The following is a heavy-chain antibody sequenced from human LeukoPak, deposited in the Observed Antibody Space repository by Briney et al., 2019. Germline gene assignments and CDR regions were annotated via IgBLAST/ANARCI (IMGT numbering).Heavy chain of an antibody. Sequence: SETLSLTCTVSGGSISSSSYYWGWIRQPPGKGLEWIGSIYYSGSTYYNPSLKSRVTISVDTSKNQFSLKLSSVTAADTAVYYCASRSPGYSSSWSNDAFDIWGQGTMVTVSS. CDR3: ASRSPGYSSSWSNDAFDI. J-gene: IGHJ3*02. CDR1: GGSISSSSYY. D-gene: IGHD6-13*01. CDR2: IYYSGST. V-gene: IGHV4-39*07.